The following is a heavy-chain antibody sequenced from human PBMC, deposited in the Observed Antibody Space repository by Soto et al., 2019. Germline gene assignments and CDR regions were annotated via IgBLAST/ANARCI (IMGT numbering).Heavy chain of an antibody. D-gene: IGHD6-19*01. J-gene: IGHJ4*02. CDR1: GGTFSSYT. V-gene: IGHV1-69*08. CDR2: IIPILRIA. CDR3: ARDSDSSGYTVGY. Sequence: QVQLVQSGAEVKKPGSSVKVSCKASGGTFSSYTISWVRQAPGQGLEWMGRIIPILRIANNAQKFQGRVTIPADKPKSTAYLELSSMRAEDTAVHYCARDSDSSGYTVGYGCQGTLVTVSS.